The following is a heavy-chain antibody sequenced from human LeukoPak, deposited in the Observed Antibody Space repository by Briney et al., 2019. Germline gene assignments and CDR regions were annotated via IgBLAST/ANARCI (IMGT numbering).Heavy chain of an antibody. CDR1: GYTLTELS. Sequence: ASVKVSCKVSGYTLTELSMHWVRQAPGKGLEWMGGFDPEDGETIYAQKFQGRVTMTEDTSTDTAYMELSSLRSEDTAVYYCATDRRARPSYYDFWSGYYTPLGFDYWGQGTLVTVSS. D-gene: IGHD3-3*01. CDR3: ATDRRARPSYYDFWSGYYTPLGFDY. CDR2: FDPEDGET. J-gene: IGHJ4*02. V-gene: IGHV1-24*01.